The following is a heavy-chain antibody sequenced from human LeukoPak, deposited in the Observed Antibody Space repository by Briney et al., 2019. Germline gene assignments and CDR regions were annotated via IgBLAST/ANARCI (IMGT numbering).Heavy chain of an antibody. V-gene: IGHV3-53*01. Sequence: GGSLRLSCAASGFTVSSNYMSWVRQAPGKGVDGVSIIYSVGSTFYAHSVKGGFTISRDNAKHTLYLQMNSLRAEDTAVYYCARRAGAYSHPYDYWGQGTLVTVSS. CDR1: GFTVSSNY. CDR3: ARRAGAYSHPYDY. J-gene: IGHJ4*02. CDR2: IYSVGST. D-gene: IGHD4/OR15-4a*01.